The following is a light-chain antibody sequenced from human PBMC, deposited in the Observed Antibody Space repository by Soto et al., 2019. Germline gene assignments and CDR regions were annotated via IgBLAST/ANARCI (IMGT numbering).Light chain of an antibody. CDR1: QDISKY. Sequence: QLAHFPASLFSSVLARVTIIFQANQDISKYLNWHQQKPGKAPKALIHDASNLATGVPSRFSGSGSGTDFTFTINSLQPEDIGTYYCQQYENLPSFGGGTKVDIK. V-gene: IGKV1-33*01. CDR3: QQYENLPS. CDR2: DAS. J-gene: IGKJ4*01.